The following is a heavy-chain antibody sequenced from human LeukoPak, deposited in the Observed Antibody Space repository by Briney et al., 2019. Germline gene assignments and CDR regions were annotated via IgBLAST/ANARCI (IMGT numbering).Heavy chain of an antibody. J-gene: IGHJ4*02. D-gene: IGHD6-6*01. CDR3: ARKEYSSSSGPFDY. CDR2: INPNSGGT. CDR1: GYTFTGYY. V-gene: IGHV1-2*02. Sequence: GASVKVSCKASGYTFTGYYMHWVRQAPGQGLEWMGWINPNSGGTNYAQKLQGRVTMTRDTSVSTAYMELSRLRSDDTAVYYCARKEYSSSSGPFDYWGQGTLVTVSS.